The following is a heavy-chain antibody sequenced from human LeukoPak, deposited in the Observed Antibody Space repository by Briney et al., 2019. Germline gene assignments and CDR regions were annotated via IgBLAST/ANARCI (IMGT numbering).Heavy chain of an antibody. J-gene: IGHJ4*02. CDR3: APGGGDY. CDR2: IKSKTDGGTV. D-gene: IGHD3-16*01. V-gene: IGHV3-15*01. CDR1: GFTFSNAW. Sequence: PGGSLRLSCAASGFTFSNAWMSWVRQAPGKVLEWVDRIKSKTDGGTVDHAAAVNGRFPISRDDSENTLYLQMNSLKSEDIAVYYCAPGGGDYWGQGTLVTVSS.